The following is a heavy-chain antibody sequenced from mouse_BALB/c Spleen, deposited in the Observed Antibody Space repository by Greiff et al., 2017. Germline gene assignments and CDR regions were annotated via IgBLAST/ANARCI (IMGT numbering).Heavy chain of an antibody. V-gene: IGHV5-6-5*01. Sequence: EVQGVESGGGLVKPGGSLKLSCAASGFTFSSYAMSWVRQTPEKRLEWVASISSGGSTYYPDSVKGRFTISRDNARNILYLQMSSLRSEDTAMYYCARGGNYDWFAYWGQGTLVTVSA. CDR2: ISSGGST. J-gene: IGHJ3*01. CDR1: GFTFSSYA. D-gene: IGHD2-4*01. CDR3: ARGGNYDWFAY.